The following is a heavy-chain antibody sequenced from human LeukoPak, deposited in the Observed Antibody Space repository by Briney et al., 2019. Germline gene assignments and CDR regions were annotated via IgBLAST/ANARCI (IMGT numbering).Heavy chain of an antibody. Sequence: GGSLRLSCAASAFSLSAYNMNWVRQAPGKGLEWVSSISYTGTYIYYADSVKGRFTISRDNAQNSLYLQMNSLRAEDTAIYYCVRDRGTYRPIDYWGQGTRVTVSP. J-gene: IGHJ4*02. CDR2: ISYTGTYI. V-gene: IGHV3-21*04. CDR1: AFSLSAYN. D-gene: IGHD1-26*01. CDR3: VRDRGTYRPIDY.